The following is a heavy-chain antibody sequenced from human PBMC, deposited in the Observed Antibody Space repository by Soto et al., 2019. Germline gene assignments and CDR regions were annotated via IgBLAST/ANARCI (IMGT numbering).Heavy chain of an antibody. V-gene: IGHV1-69*02. CDR3: ARVAEAAAGPNWFDP. CDR1: GGTFSSYT. CDR2: IIPILGIA. Sequence: SVKVSSKASGGTFSSYTISWVRQAPGQGLEWMGRIIPILGIANYAQKFQGRVTITADKSTSTAYMELSSLRSEDTAVYYCARVAEAAAGPNWFDPWGQGTLVTSPQ. D-gene: IGHD6-13*01. J-gene: IGHJ5*02.